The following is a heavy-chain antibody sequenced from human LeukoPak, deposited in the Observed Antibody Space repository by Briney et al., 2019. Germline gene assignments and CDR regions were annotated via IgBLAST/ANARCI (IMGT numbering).Heavy chain of an antibody. V-gene: IGHV3-48*03. J-gene: IGHJ4*02. CDR3: AREAIAAGVFDY. Sequence: GGSLRLXCAASGFTFNTHEMNWVRQAPGKELEWVSYISSGGSTKYYADSVKGRFTISRDNAKDSLYLQMNSLRAEDTAVYYCAREAIAAGVFDYWGQGTLVTVSS. CDR2: ISSGGSTK. D-gene: IGHD6-13*01. CDR1: GFTFNTHE.